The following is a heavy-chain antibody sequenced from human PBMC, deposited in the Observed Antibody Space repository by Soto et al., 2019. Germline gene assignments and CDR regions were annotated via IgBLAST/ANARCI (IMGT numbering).Heavy chain of an antibody. V-gene: IGHV4-39*01. Sequence: SETLSLTCTVSGGSINSSSYYWGWIRQPPGKGLEWIGSIYYSGSTYYNPSLKSRVTISVDTSKNQFSLKLSSVTAADTAVYYCARLPYLVVYSSSWYGAFDIWGQGTMVTVSS. D-gene: IGHD6-13*01. CDR2: IYYSGST. J-gene: IGHJ3*02. CDR3: ARLPYLVVYSSSWYGAFDI. CDR1: GGSINSSSYY.